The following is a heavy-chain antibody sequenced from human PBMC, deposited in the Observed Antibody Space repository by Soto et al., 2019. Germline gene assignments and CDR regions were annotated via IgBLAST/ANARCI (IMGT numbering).Heavy chain of an antibody. D-gene: IGHD6-13*01. CDR1: GYSFTSYW. Sequence: PGESLKICCKGAGYSFTSYWSGWVRQMPGKGLEWMGIIYPGDSDTRYSPSFQGQVTISADKSISTAYLQWSSLKASDTAMYYCARQMGIQNYYYGMDVWGQGTTVTVSS. CDR2: IYPGDSDT. V-gene: IGHV5-51*01. CDR3: ARQMGIQNYYYGMDV. J-gene: IGHJ6*02.